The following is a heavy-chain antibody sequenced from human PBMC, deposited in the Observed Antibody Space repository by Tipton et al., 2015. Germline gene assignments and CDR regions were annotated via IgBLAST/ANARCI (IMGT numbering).Heavy chain of an antibody. Sequence: GSLRLSCAASGFTFSSYSMNWVRQAPGKGLEWVSAISGSGGNTYYADSVKGRFTISRDNSKNTLFLQMNSLRADDTAVYYCARVGFDEHQLTPHYYGMDFWGQGTTVTVS. J-gene: IGHJ6*02. D-gene: IGHD1-1*01. CDR2: ISGSGGNT. CDR1: GFTFSSYS. CDR3: ARVGFDEHQLTPHYYGMDF. V-gene: IGHV3-23*01.